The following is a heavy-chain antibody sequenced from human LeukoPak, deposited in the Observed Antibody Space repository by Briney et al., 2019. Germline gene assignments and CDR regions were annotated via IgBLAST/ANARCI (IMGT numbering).Heavy chain of an antibody. Sequence: SETLSLTCGVSGGSVINTNWWTWVRQPPGKGLEWIGEVHLDGRTNYNPSLESRLTMSVDVSENQVSLKLTSVTAADMAVYYCAREGGFYRTLDYSGQGTLVTVSS. J-gene: IGHJ4*02. V-gene: IGHV4-4*02. D-gene: IGHD3-3*01. CDR2: VHLDGRT. CDR3: AREGGFYRTLDY. CDR1: GGSVINTNW.